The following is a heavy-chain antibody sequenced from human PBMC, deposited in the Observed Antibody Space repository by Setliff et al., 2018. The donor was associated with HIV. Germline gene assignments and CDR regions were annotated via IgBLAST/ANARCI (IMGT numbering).Heavy chain of an antibody. V-gene: IGHV1-3*01. CDR3: ARRVQATYSSGLDY. CDR2: INAGNGNT. D-gene: IGHD6-19*01. Sequence: GASVKVSCKASGYTFTGYYMHWVRQAPGQRLEWMGWINAGNGNTKYSQKFQGRVTITRDTSASTAYMELSSLRSEDTAVYYCARRVQATYSSGLDYWGQGTLVTVSS. J-gene: IGHJ4*02. CDR1: GYTFTGYY.